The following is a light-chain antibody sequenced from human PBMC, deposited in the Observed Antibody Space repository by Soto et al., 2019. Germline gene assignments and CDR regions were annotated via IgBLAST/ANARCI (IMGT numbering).Light chain of an antibody. J-gene: IGKJ2*01. Sequence: EIVLTQSPATLSLSPGERATLSCRASQSVSTYLGWYQQKREQAPRLLLYDASNRAPGVPTRFSGSGSGTDFTLTISSLEPEDFAVYYCQQRSNSPPYTFGQGTKLEIK. CDR3: QQRSNSPPYT. CDR1: QSVSTY. V-gene: IGKV3-11*01. CDR2: DAS.